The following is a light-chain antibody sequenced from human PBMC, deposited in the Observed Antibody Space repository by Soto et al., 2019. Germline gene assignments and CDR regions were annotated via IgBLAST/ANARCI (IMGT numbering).Light chain of an antibody. J-gene: IGLJ1*01. CDR2: DVS. CDR3: CSYAGSYPYV. CDR1: SSDVGGYND. V-gene: IGLV2-11*01. Sequence: QSALTQRGSVSGSPVQSVTISCTRTSSDVGGYNDVSWYQQHPGKAPKLMIYDVSKRLSGVPDRFSGSKSGNTASLTISGLQAEDEADYYCCSYAGSYPYVFGTGTKVTVL.